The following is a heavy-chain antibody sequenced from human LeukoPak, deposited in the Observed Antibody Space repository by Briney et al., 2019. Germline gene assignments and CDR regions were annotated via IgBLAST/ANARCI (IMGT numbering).Heavy chain of an antibody. CDR1: GFTFSSYA. CDR3: ARDPTYYDSINYMDV. V-gene: IGHV3-30-3*01. J-gene: IGHJ6*03. D-gene: IGHD3-3*01. Sequence: GGSLRLSCAASGFTFSSYAMHWVRQAPGKGLEWVAVISYDGGNKYYADSVKGRFTISRDNSKNTLYLQMNSLRAEDTAVYYRARDPTYYDSINYMDVWGKGTTVTVSS. CDR2: ISYDGGNK.